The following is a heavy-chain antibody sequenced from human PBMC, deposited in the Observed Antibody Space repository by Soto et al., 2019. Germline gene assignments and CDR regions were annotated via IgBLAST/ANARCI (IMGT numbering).Heavy chain of an antibody. Sequence: GGSLRLSCAASGFTFSNAWMNWVRQAPGKGLEWVGRIKSKTDGGTTDYAAPVKGRFTISRDDSKNTLYLQMNSLKTEDTAVYYCTTVFSLTGSEILESFDYWGQGTLVTVSS. V-gene: IGHV3-15*07. CDR2: IKSKTDGGTT. J-gene: IGHJ4*02. CDR1: GFTFSNAW. CDR3: TTVFSLTGSEILESFDY. D-gene: IGHD3-3*01.